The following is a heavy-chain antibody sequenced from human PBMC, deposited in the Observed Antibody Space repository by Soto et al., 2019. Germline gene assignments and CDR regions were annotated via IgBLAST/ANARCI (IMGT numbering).Heavy chain of an antibody. J-gene: IGHJ4*02. CDR1: GYTFTNFG. CDR2: ISAYNGNT. V-gene: IGHV1-18*01. CDR3: SREGTPSDY. Sequence: QVQLVQSGAEVKKPGASVKVSCKASGYTFTNFGISWVRQAPGQGLEWMGWISAYNGNTNYAQKFHGRVTITTVTSTITAYMEVRTLRCDDTAVDYCSREGTPSDYWGKGTLVTVSS. D-gene: IGHD2-15*01.